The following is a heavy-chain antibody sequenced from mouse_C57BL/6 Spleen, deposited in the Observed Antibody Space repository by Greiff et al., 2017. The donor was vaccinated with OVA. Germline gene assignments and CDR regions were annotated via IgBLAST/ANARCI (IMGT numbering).Heavy chain of an antibody. J-gene: IGHJ2*01. D-gene: IGHD2-5*01. CDR1: GYTFTSYW. CDR3: ARHSNTGGENY. CDR2: IDPSDSYT. Sequence: QVQLQQPGAELVKPGASVKLSCKASGYTFTSYWMQWVQQRPGQGLEWIGEIDPSDSYTNYNQKFKGKATLTVDTSSSTAYMQLSSLTSEDSAVYYCARHSNTGGENYWGQGTTLTVSS. V-gene: IGHV1-50*01.